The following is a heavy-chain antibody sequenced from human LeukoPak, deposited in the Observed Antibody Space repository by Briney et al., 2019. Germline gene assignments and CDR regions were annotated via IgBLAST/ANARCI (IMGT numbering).Heavy chain of an antibody. CDR1: GYTFTSYY. CDR2: INPSGGST. D-gene: IGHD1-26*01. CDR3: ARERPTSLVGASDAFDI. Sequence: ASVKVSCKASGYTFTSYYMHWVRQAPGQGLEWMGIINPSGGSTSYAQKFQGRVTMTRDTSTSTVYMEQSSLRSEDTAVYYCARERPTSLVGASDAFDIWGQGTMVTVSS. V-gene: IGHV1-46*01. J-gene: IGHJ3*02.